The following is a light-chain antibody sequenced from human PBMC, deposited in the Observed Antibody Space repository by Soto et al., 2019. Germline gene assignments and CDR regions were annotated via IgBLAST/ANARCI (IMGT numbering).Light chain of an antibody. CDR3: QQSDDTPWT. CDR2: AAS. CDR1: QSISTY. J-gene: IGKJ1*01. V-gene: IGKV1-39*01. Sequence: DIQMTQSPSSLSPSVGDRVTITCRASQSISTYLNWYQQKPGKPPKLLIYAASSLQSGVPSRFSGSGSETDFTLTISSLQQEDFAMYYCQQSDDTPWTFGQGTKV.